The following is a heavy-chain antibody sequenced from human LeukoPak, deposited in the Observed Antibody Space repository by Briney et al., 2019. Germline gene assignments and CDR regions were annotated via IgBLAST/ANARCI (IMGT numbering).Heavy chain of an antibody. CDR1: GFTFSSYG. D-gene: IGHD1-1*01. CDR3: AKDRGSWNDLSGYYFDY. J-gene: IGHJ4*02. V-gene: IGHV3-30*18. CDR2: ISYDGSKK. Sequence: GGSLRLSCAASGFTFSSYGMHWVRQAPGKGLEGVAVISYDGSKKYSADSVKGRFSISRDNSKNTLYLQVNSLRAEDTAVYYCAKDRGSWNDLSGYYFDYWGQGTPVTVSP.